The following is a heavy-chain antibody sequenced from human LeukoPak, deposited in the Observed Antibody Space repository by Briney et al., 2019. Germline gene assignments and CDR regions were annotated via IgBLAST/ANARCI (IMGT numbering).Heavy chain of an antibody. V-gene: IGHV3-30-3*01. CDR1: GFTFSSYA. CDR3: ARASVGVLQWLETSTLFDY. Sequence: GGSLRLSCAASGFTFSSYAMHWVRQAPGKGLEWVAVISYDGSNKYYADSVKGRFTISRDNSKNTLYLQMNSLRAEDTAVYYCARASVGVLQWLETSTLFDYWGQGTLVTVSS. CDR2: ISYDGSNK. D-gene: IGHD6-19*01. J-gene: IGHJ4*02.